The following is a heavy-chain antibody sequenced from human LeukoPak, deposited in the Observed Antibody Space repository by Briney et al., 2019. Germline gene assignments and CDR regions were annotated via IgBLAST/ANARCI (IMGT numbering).Heavy chain of an antibody. J-gene: IGHJ6*02. CDR1: EYSFSTNW. D-gene: IGHD2-21*01. Sequence: GESLKISCTGSEYSFSTNWIGWVRQMPGKGLEWMGIIYPGDSDTRYSPSFQGQVTISADKSISTAYLQWSSLKASDTAMYYCVRVMWTWALNYYYGMDVWGQGTTVTVSS. CDR3: VRVMWTWALNYYYGMDV. V-gene: IGHV5-51*01. CDR2: IYPGDSDT.